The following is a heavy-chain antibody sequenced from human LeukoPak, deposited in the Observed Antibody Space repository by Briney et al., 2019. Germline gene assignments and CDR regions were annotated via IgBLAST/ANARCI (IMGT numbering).Heavy chain of an antibody. Sequence: PGGSLRLSCAASGFTFSFYWMTWVRQAPGKGLEWVANIKQDGSEKYYVDSVRGRFTISRDNAKNTLYLQMNSLRAEDTAVYYCAKEYYYGSGCFDYWGQGTLVTVSS. CDR2: IKQDGSEK. V-gene: IGHV3-7*01. CDR3: AKEYYYGSGCFDY. J-gene: IGHJ4*02. CDR1: GFTFSFYW. D-gene: IGHD3-10*01.